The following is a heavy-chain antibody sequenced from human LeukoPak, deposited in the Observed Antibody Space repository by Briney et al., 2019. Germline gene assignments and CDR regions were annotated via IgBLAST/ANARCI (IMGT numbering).Heavy chain of an antibody. CDR1: GGTFSSYA. Sequence: ASVKVSCKASGGTFSSYAISWVRQAPGQGLEWRGRIIPILGIANYAQKFQGRVTITADKSTSTAYMELSSLRSEDTAVYYCARENQIYSSSYQKTRTQDYWGQGTLVTVSS. D-gene: IGHD6-13*01. CDR2: IIPILGIA. J-gene: IGHJ4*02. CDR3: ARENQIYSSSYQKTRTQDY. V-gene: IGHV1-69*04.